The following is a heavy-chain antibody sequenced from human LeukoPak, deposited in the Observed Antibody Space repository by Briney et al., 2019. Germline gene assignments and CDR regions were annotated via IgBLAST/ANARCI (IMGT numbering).Heavy chain of an antibody. D-gene: IGHD3-3*01. V-gene: IGHV1-2*02. CDR1: GYTFTGYY. J-gene: IGHJ6*02. Sequence: ASVKVSCKASGYTFTGYYMHWVRQAPGQGLEWMGWINPNSGGTNDAQKFQGRVTMTRDTSISTAYMELSRLRSDDTGVYYCARDLTSSCGVVPPFYYYGMDVWGQGTTVTVSS. CDR3: ARDLTSSCGVVPPFYYYGMDV. CDR2: INPNSGGT.